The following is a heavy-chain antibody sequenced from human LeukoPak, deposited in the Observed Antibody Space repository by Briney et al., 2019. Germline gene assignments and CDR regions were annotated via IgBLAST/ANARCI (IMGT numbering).Heavy chain of an antibody. D-gene: IGHD4-17*01. CDR1: GGSLSGYY. Sequence: SETLSLTCAVYGGSLSGYYWSWLRQPPGKGVEWIGQINHSRSTNYTPSLKSRVTISVDTSKNQFSLKLSSVTAADTAVYYCASFYGDHVYNWFDPWGQGTLVTVSS. J-gene: IGHJ5*02. CDR3: ASFYGDHVYNWFDP. CDR2: INHSRST. V-gene: IGHV4-34*01.